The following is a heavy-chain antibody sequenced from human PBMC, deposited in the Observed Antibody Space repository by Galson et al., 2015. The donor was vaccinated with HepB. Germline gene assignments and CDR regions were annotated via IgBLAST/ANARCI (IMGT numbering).Heavy chain of an antibody. V-gene: IGHV6-1*01. J-gene: IGHJ6*02. Sequence: CAISGDSVSSNSAAWNWIRQSPSRGLEWLGRTYYRSKWYNDYAVSVKSRITINPVTSKNQFSLQLNSVTPEDTAVYYCARESTTSSWYYYGMDVWGQGTTVTVSS. CDR1: GDSVSSNSAA. CDR3: ARESTTSSWYYYGMDV. CDR2: TYYRSKWYN. D-gene: IGHD6-13*01.